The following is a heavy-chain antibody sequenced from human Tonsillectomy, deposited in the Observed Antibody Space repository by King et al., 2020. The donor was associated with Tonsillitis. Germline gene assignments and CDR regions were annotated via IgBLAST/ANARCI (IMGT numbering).Heavy chain of an antibody. D-gene: IGHD3-9*01. V-gene: IGHV4-39*02. CDR3: GRVDRYVGEGLVDY. Sequence: QLQLQESGPGLVKPSETLSLTCTVSGGPISSTSYYWTWIRQPLGKGLEWIGSIHASGATYYTPSLNSRVTISVDTSKNLFSLKVTSATAADTAVYYCGRVDRYVGEGLVDYWGQGTLVTVSS. CDR1: GGPISSTSYY. CDR2: IHASGAT. J-gene: IGHJ4*02.